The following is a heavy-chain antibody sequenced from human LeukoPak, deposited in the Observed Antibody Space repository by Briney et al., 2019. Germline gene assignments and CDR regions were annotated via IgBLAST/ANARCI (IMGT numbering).Heavy chain of an antibody. J-gene: IGHJ5*02. CDR2: INPNSGGT. Sequence: ASVKVSCKASGYTFTGYYMHWVRQAPGQGLEWMGWINPNSGGTNYAQKFQGRVTMTRDTSISTAYMELSRLRSDDTAVYYCARGNRRIAAAGTAMNNWFDPWGQGTLVTVCS. D-gene: IGHD6-13*01. CDR3: ARGNRRIAAAGTAMNNWFDP. V-gene: IGHV1-2*02. CDR1: GYTFTGYY.